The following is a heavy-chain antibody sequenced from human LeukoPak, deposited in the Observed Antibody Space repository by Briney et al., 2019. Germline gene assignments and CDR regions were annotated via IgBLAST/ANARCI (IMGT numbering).Heavy chain of an antibody. CDR1: GDSMDTYY. Sequence: PSETLSLTCTVSGDSMDTYYWSWIRQPPGKGLEWIAYIYYSGSTNYNPSLKSRVTISIDTSKNQFSLKLSSVTAADTAVYYCARLRFSGSHADYWGQGTLVTVSS. CDR2: IYYSGST. V-gene: IGHV4-59*08. J-gene: IGHJ4*02. D-gene: IGHD1-26*01. CDR3: ARLRFSGSHADY.